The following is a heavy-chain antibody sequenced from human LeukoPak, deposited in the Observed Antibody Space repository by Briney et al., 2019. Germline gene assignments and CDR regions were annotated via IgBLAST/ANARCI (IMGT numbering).Heavy chain of an antibody. J-gene: IGHJ4*02. CDR1: GDSISSNS. CDR3: ARGSSWFHY. V-gene: IGHV4-4*07. Sequence: SETLSLTCTVSGDSISSNSWTWIRQPAGEGLEWIGRISTSGSTYYNPSLKCRVTMSIDTSKNQFSLRLSSVTAADTAMYYCARGSSWFHYWGQGTLVTVSS. D-gene: IGHD6-13*01. CDR2: ISTSGST.